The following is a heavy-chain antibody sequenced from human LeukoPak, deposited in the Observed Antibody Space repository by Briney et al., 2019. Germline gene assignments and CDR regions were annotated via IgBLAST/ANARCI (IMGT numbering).Heavy chain of an antibody. J-gene: IGHJ4*02. Sequence: ASVKVSCKASGYTFTGYYMHWVRQAPGQGLEWMGWINPNSGGTNYAQKFQGRVTMTRDTSISTAYMELSRLRSDDTAVYYCARGDTAMPHLPFDYWGQGTLVTVSS. CDR2: INPNSGGT. CDR1: GYTFTGYY. CDR3: ARGDTAMPHLPFDY. V-gene: IGHV1-2*02. D-gene: IGHD5-18*01.